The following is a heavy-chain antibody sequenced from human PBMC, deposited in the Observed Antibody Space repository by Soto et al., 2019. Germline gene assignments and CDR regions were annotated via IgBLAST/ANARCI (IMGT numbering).Heavy chain of an antibody. Sequence: EVQLLESGGGLVQPGGSLRLSCAVSGFTFSSYAMSWVRQAPGKGPEWVSSISGAGGVTHYADSVMGRFTISRDNSKNTLYLQMNSLRAEDTAVYYCAKDKSRGVTVTPDYWGQGTLVTVSS. D-gene: IGHD4-17*01. CDR3: AKDKSRGVTVTPDY. CDR2: ISGAGGVT. CDR1: GFTFSSYA. V-gene: IGHV3-23*01. J-gene: IGHJ4*02.